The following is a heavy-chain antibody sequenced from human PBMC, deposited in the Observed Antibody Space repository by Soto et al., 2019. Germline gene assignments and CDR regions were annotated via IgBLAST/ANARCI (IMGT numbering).Heavy chain of an antibody. Sequence: ETLSLTCGVYGGSFSGYYWSWIRQPPGKGLEWIGEINHSGSTNYNPSLKSRVTISVDTSKNQFSLKLSSVTAADTAVYYCARGGVSRWFDPWGQGTLVTVSS. CDR2: INHSGST. V-gene: IGHV4-34*01. J-gene: IGHJ5*02. CDR3: ARGGVSRWFDP. D-gene: IGHD6-13*01. CDR1: GGSFSGYY.